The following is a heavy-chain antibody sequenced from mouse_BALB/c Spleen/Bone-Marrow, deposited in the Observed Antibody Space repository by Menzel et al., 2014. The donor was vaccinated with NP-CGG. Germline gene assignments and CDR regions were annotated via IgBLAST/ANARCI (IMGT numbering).Heavy chain of an antibody. CDR2: ISYDGSN. Sequence: EVQLQESGPGLVKPSQSLSLTCSVTGYSITSGYYWNWIRQFPGNKLEWMGYISYDGSNNYNPSLKNRISITRDTSKNQFFLKLNSVTTEDTATYYCARLDGFAYWGQGTLVTVPA. V-gene: IGHV3-6*02. CDR3: ARLDGFAY. CDR1: GYSITSGYY. J-gene: IGHJ3*01.